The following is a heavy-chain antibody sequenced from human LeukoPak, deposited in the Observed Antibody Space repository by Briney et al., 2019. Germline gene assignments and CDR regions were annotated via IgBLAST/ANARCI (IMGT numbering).Heavy chain of an antibody. D-gene: IGHD3-10*01. CDR3: ARALGGDYYGSGSLRYYFDY. Sequence: ASVKVSCKASGYTFTSYAMNWVRQAPGQGLEWMGWINTNAGNPTYAQGFTGRFVFSLDTSVSTAYLQISSLKAEDTAVYYCARALGGDYYGSGSLRYYFDYWGQGTLVTVSS. CDR1: GYTFTSYA. J-gene: IGHJ4*02. V-gene: IGHV7-4-1*02. CDR2: INTNAGNP.